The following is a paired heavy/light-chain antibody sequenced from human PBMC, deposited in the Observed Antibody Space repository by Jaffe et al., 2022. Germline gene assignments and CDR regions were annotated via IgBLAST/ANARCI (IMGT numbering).Heavy chain of an antibody. CDR3: ARLIVSPFDP. CDR1: GYSISSGYY. CDR2: IFHSGIT. V-gene: IGHV4-38-2*01. D-gene: IGHD3-16*02. J-gene: IGHJ5*02. Sequence: QVKLQESGPGLVKPSETLSLTCAVSGYSISSGYYWAWIRQPPGKGLEWIGNIFHSGITYYNLSLKSRVTISVDTSKNQFSLKLTSVTAADTAVYYCARLIVSPFDPWGQGTLVSVSS.
Light chain of an antibody. CDR2: EVN. V-gene: IGLV2-8*01. J-gene: IGLJ3*02. CDR3: SSYAGTNNWV. Sequence: QPALTQPPSASGSPGQSVTISCTGTSSDVGGYNFVSWYQQHPGKAPKLMIFEVNKRPSGVPDRFSGSKSGNTASLTVSGLQAEDEADYHCSSYAGTNNWVFGGGTKVTVL. CDR1: SSDVGGYNF.